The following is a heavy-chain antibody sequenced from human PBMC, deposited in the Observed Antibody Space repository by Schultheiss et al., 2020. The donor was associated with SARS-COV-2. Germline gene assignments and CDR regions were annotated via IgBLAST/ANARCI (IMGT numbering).Heavy chain of an antibody. Sequence: SQTLSLTCAVYGGSFSGYYWSWIRQHPGKGLEWIGEIYHSGSTYYNPSLKSRVTISVDTSKNQFSLKLSSVTAADTAVYYCARDLAPQEGSGSYFDPWGQGTLVTVSS. CDR1: GGSFSGYY. CDR2: IYHSGST. CDR3: ARDLAPQEGSGSYFDP. J-gene: IGHJ5*02. V-gene: IGHV4-34*09. D-gene: IGHD3-10*01.